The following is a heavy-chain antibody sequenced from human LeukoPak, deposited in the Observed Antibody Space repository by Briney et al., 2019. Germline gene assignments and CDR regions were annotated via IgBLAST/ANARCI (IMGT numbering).Heavy chain of an antibody. Sequence: GGSLRLSCAASGFTFSSYAMHWVRQAPGKGLEWVAVISYDGSNKYYADSVKGRFTISRDNSKNALYLQINSLRAEDTAVYYCARDPEGDYYDSSGINWFDPWGQGTLVTVSS. CDR3: ARDPEGDYYDSSGINWFDP. J-gene: IGHJ5*02. V-gene: IGHV3-30*04. CDR2: ISYDGSNK. D-gene: IGHD3-22*01. CDR1: GFTFSSYA.